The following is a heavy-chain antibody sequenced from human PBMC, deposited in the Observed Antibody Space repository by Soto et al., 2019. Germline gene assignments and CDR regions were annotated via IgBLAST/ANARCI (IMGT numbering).Heavy chain of an antibody. J-gene: IGHJ6*02. CDR3: ARTADNVVVGDLYYGMDV. CDR2: IIPIFTKP. Sequence: QVQLVQSGAEVKMPGSSVKVSCTASGGTFHTYALSWVRQAPGQGLEWLGGIIPIFTKPTYARKFQGRITITADESSTTVYLDLSSLTYVHTDVYDCARTADNVVVGDLYYGMDVWGQGTTVVVSS. CDR1: GGTFHTYA. D-gene: IGHD2-2*01. V-gene: IGHV1-69*01.